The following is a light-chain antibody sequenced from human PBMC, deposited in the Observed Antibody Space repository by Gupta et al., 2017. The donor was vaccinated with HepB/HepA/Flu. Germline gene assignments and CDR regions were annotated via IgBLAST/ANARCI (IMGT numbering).Light chain of an antibody. CDR3: LRCDGGAWV. Sequence: LVPHQPSLTLSPGGTVTLTCTFNTGAVTNGFFPSLFQHKPGQTPRTLISTTNSKFSWTHDRFSGSRQGGKAALTLSGEQPEDEADYYCLRCDGGAWVFGGGTKLTVL. J-gene: IGLJ3*02. CDR1: TGAVTNGFF. V-gene: IGLV7-43*01. CDR2: TTN.